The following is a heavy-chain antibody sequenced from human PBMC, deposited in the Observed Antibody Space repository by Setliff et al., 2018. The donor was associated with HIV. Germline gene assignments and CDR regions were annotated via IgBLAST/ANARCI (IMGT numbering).Heavy chain of an antibody. V-gene: IGHV4-39*01. CDR2: IYYSGST. Sequence: SETLSLTCTVSGDSVNDRSYFWGWIRQPPGKGLEWIGSIYYSGSTYCNPSLKSRVIISIDMSKNQFSLKLSSVTAADTAVYYCARTPTDYYDSTRLGDGFDIWGQGTVVTVSS. CDR3: ARTPTDYYDSTRLGDGFDI. CDR1: GDSVNDRSYF. J-gene: IGHJ3*02. D-gene: IGHD3-22*01.